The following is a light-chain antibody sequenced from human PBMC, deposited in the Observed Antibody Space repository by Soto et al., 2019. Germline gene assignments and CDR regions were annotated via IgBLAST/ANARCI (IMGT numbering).Light chain of an antibody. CDR2: DVS. J-gene: IGKJ2*01. Sequence: GDRVTIACRASQSISRWLAWYQQKPGKAPKLLIYDVSNLQSGVPSRFSGSGSGTEFTLTIGSLQPDDFAIYHCQQYSTHSTFGQGTKLEIK. CDR3: QQYSTHST. V-gene: IGKV1-5*01. CDR1: QSISRW.